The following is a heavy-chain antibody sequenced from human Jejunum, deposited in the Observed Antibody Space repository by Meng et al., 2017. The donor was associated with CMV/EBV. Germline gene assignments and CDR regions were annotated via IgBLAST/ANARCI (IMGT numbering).Heavy chain of an antibody. CDR1: GFTFSRPW. CDR2: INTDGTDS. D-gene: IGHD6-19*01. V-gene: IGHV3-74*01. J-gene: IGHJ5*02. Sequence: CVASGFTFSRPWMHWVRQTPGKGLVWVSRINTDGTDSDSADSMKGRFTISRANAKNTLYLQMNSLRAEDTAVYYCARKNSGADLDLWGQGTLVTVSS. CDR3: ARKNSGADLDL.